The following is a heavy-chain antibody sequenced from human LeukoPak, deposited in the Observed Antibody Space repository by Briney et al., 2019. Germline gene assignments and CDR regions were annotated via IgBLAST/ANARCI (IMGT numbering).Heavy chain of an antibody. CDR3: ARSLGYCSGGSCPTLGGY. V-gene: IGHV3-30*02. J-gene: IGHJ4*02. CDR2: IRYDGSNK. D-gene: IGHD2-15*01. CDR1: GFTFSSYG. Sequence: PGGSLRLSCAASGFTFSSYGMHWVRQAPGKGLEWVAFIRYDGSNKYYADSVKGRFTISRDNSKNTLYLQMNSLRAEDTAVYYCARSLGYCSGGSCPTLGGYWGQGTLVTVSS.